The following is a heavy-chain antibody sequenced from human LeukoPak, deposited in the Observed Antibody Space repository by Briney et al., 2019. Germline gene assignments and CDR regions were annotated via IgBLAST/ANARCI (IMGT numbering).Heavy chain of an antibody. V-gene: IGHV3-21*01. J-gene: IGHJ4*02. D-gene: IGHD3-22*01. CDR1: GFTFSSYS. Sequence: GGSLRLSCAASGFTFSSYSMNWVRQAPGKGLEWVSSISSSSSYIYYADSVKGRFTISRDNAKNSLYLQMNSLRAEDTAVYYCASNDGYYDSSGYHGDYWGQGTPVTVSS. CDR3: ASNDGYYDSSGYHGDY. CDR2: ISSSSSYI.